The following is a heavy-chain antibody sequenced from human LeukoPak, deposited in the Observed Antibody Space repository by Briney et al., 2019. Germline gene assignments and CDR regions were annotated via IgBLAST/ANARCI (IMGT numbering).Heavy chain of an antibody. CDR1: GGSISSGSYY. J-gene: IGHJ4*02. CDR3: ARAQASYCGGDCPFYY. CDR2: IYTSGST. D-gene: IGHD2-21*01. V-gene: IGHV4-61*02. Sequence: SETLSLTCTVSGGSISSGSYYWSWIRQPAGKGLEWIGRIYTSGSTNYNPSLKSRVTISVDTSKNQFSLKLSSVTAADTAVYYCARAQASYCGGDCPFYYWGQGTLVTVSS.